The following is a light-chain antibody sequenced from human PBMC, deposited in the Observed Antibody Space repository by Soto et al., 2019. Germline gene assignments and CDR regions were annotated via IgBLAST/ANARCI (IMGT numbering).Light chain of an antibody. J-gene: IGKJ2*01. CDR2: KAA. CDR1: QSISSW. CDR3: QQYKSYYT. Sequence: DIQMTQSPSTLSASVGDRVTITCRASQSISSWLAWYQQKPGKAPKLLIYKAATLESGVPSRYSGSGSGTEFTLTNSSLQPDDFSTYNCQQYKSYYTFGQGTKQEIK. V-gene: IGKV1-5*03.